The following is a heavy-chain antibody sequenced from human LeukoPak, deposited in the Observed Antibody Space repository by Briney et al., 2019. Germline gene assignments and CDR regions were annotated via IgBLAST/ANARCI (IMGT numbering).Heavy chain of an antibody. D-gene: IGHD2-21*02. CDR2: IYYTGST. J-gene: IGHJ5*02. CDR3: ARLVCDACYPAGNWFDP. Sequence: PSETLTLTCTVSGGSVSAVSHYWVWIRQSPGKGPEWIGNIYYTGSTHYNPSLKSRVFMSVDTSKNQFSLEVTSVTAADTALYFCARLVCDACYPAGNWFDPWGQGTLVTVSS. CDR1: GGSVSAVSHY. V-gene: IGHV4-39*01.